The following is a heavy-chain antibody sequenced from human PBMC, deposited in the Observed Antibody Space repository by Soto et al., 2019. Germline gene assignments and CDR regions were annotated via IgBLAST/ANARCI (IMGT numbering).Heavy chain of an antibody. V-gene: IGHV1-3*01. CDR2: INAGNGDT. CDR1: GYTFSSHA. D-gene: IGHD3-3*01. J-gene: IGHJ6*02. CDR3: AKDFDYYYYAMDV. Sequence: GASVKVSCKASGYTFSSHAIHWVRRAPGQRLEWMGWINAGNGDTRYSQKFQGRVTFARDTSASTAYMGLSSLIYEDTAVYYCAKDFDYYYYAMDVWGQGTTVTVSS.